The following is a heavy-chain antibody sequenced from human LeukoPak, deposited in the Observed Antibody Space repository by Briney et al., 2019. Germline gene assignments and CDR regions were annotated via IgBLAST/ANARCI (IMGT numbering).Heavy chain of an antibody. CDR2: ISNSGDST. D-gene: IGHD2-21*02. V-gene: IGHV3-23*01. Sequence: PGGSLRLSCAASGFTFSDYGMGWVRQAPGKSLEWVSSISNSGDSTYYADSVKGRVTISRDNSKNTLYLQMNSLRGEDTAVYYCVKDGTGCGGDCYSAFWGQGTLLTVSS. CDR1: GFTFSDYG. J-gene: IGHJ4*02. CDR3: VKDGTGCGGDCYSAF.